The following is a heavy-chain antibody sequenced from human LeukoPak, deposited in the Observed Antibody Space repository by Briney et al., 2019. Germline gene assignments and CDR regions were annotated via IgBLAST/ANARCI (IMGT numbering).Heavy chain of an antibody. CDR2: IKKDGSDK. Sequence: PSGGSLRLSCAASGFTFNNYWMTWVRQAPGKGLEWVANIKKDGSDKYYVDSVKGRFTISRDNAKNSLYLQMNSLRAEDTAVYYCARDSIPGYDSSGYMIAFDIWVQPRMDTVSS. V-gene: IGHV3-7*01. D-gene: IGHD3-22*01. J-gene: IGHJ3*02. CDR3: ARDSIPGYDSSGYMIAFDI. CDR1: GFTFNNYW.